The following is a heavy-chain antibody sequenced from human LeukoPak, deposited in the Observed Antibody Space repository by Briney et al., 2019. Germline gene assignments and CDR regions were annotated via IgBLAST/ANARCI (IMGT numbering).Heavy chain of an antibody. V-gene: IGHV1-2*02. J-gene: IGHJ4*02. CDR2: INPNSGGT. CDR1: GYTFTGYY. D-gene: IGHD4-17*01. CDR3: AADLYDYGDYVLGY. Sequence: GASVKVSCKASGYTFTGYYMHWVRQAPGQGLEWMGWINPNSGGTNYAQKFQERVTITRDMSTSTAYMELSSLRSEDTAVYYCAADLYDYGDYVLGYWGQGTLVTVSS.